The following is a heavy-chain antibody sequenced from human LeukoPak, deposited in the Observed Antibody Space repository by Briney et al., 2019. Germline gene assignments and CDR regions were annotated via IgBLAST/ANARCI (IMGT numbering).Heavy chain of an antibody. CDR2: INGDGSST. CDR3: ARLRDSSSPRYYYYGLDA. CDR1: GFTFSSYW. D-gene: IGHD6-13*01. Sequence: AGGSLRLSCAASGFTFSSYWIHWVRHAPGKGLVWVSRINGDGSSTNYADSVKGRFTISRDNAKNTLYLQMNSLRAEDTAVYYCARLRDSSSPRYYYYGLDAWGQGTTVTVSS. J-gene: IGHJ6*02. V-gene: IGHV3-74*01.